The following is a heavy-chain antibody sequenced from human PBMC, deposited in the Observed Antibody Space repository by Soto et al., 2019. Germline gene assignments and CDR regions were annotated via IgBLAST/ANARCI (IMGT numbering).Heavy chain of an antibody. CDR1: GYSISSGYY. CDR3: ARVGGYGMDV. D-gene: IGHD3-10*01. CDR2: IYHSGST. J-gene: IGHJ6*02. V-gene: IGHV4-38-2*01. Sequence: WETLSLTCAVSGYSISSGYYWGWIRQPPGKGLEWIGSIYHSGSTYNNPSLKSRVTISVDTSKNQFSLKLSSVTAADTAVYYCARVGGYGMDVWGQGTTVTVSS.